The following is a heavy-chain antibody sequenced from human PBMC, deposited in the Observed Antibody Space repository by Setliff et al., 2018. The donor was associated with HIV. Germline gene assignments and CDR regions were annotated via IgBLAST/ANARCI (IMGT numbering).Heavy chain of an antibody. CDR3: ARGPPFAY. CDR1: GYSISSGYY. V-gene: IGHV4-38-2*01. J-gene: IGHJ4*02. Sequence: SETLSLTCAVSGYSISSGYYWGWIRQSPGKGLEYIGDVSYSGATMYTNYNPSLESRVTVSEDTSRHQFSLKLTSVTADDMGIYYCARGPPFAYWGQGLLVTVSS. CDR2: VSYSGATMYT.